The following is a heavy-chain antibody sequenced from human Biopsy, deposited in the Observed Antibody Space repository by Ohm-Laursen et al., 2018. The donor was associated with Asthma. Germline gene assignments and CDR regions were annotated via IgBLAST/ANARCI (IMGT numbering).Heavy chain of an antibody. V-gene: IGHV4-39*01. Sequence: SETLSLTCRLSSGSGGYMRSGNYYWGWIRQPPGKGLEWIGSIYYSGTTYYNPSLESRVTVSADTSKKKFSLKPTSVTAADTAVYYCVRGSSSWHHGPFHYYYGLDVWGQGTTATVSS. D-gene: IGHD6-13*01. CDR1: GGYMRSGNYY. CDR2: IYYSGTT. CDR3: VRGSSSWHHGPFHYYYGLDV. J-gene: IGHJ6*02.